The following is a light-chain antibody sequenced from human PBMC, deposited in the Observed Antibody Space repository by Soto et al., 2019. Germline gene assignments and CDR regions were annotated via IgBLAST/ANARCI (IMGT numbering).Light chain of an antibody. V-gene: IGKV3-15*01. Sequence: EIVMTQSPATLSVSAGERATLSCRASQSVNSDLAWYQQKAGQAPRLLIYGASTRATDIPDRFSGSGSGTEFTLTISSPQSEDVAVYYCQQYNNWPPFGQGTKLEIK. J-gene: IGKJ2*01. CDR3: QQYNNWPP. CDR2: GAS. CDR1: QSVNSD.